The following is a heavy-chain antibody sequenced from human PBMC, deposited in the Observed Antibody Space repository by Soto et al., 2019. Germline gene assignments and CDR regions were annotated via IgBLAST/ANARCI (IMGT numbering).Heavy chain of an antibody. Sequence: SETLSLTCTVSGGSISSSSYYWGWIRQPPGKGLEWIGSIYYSGNAYYNLSLKSRVTISVDTSKNQFSLKLSSVTAADTAVYYCASPYGSGSYAFDYWGQGIQVT. CDR2: IYYSGNA. CDR3: ASPYGSGSYAFDY. CDR1: GGSISSSSYY. V-gene: IGHV4-39*01. J-gene: IGHJ4*02. D-gene: IGHD3-10*01.